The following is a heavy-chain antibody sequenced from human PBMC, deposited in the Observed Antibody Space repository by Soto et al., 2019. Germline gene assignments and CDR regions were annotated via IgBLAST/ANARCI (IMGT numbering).Heavy chain of an antibody. CDR3: AKGTAMVPSFDY. D-gene: IGHD5-18*01. J-gene: IGHJ4*02. Sequence: TGGSLRLSCAASGFTFSSYAMSWVRQAPGKGLVWVSAISGSGGSTYYADSVKGRFTISRDNSKNTLYLQMNSLRAEDTAVYYCAKGTAMVPSFDYWGQGTLVTVSS. V-gene: IGHV3-23*01. CDR2: ISGSGGST. CDR1: GFTFSSYA.